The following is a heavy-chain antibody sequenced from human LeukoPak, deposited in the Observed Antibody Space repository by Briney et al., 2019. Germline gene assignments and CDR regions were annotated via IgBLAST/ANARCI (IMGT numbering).Heavy chain of an antibody. Sequence: GESLKISCKDSGYSFTNYWVGWVRQMPGKGLEWMGIIHSADSNTKYSPSFQGQVTISADKSISTAYLQWSGLKASDTAMYYCAGARHGDYRWDYWGQGTLVTVSS. V-gene: IGHV5-51*06. J-gene: IGHJ4*02. CDR1: GYSFTNYW. CDR2: IHSADSNT. CDR3: AGARHGDYRWDY. D-gene: IGHD4-17*01.